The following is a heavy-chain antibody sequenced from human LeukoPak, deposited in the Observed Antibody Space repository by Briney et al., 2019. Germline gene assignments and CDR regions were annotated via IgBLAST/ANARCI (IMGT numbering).Heavy chain of an antibody. Sequence: PGVSLRLSCASTGFRFSDYYMSWIRQAPAKGLKWVAYIRSTGNSIVYAGSVKGRFTISRDHAKNSLSLQLNSLRAEDTAVYYCAKGGIRYGYWFDHWGQGTLVTVSS. D-gene: IGHD3-10*01. J-gene: IGHJ5*02. CDR1: GFRFSDYY. V-gene: IGHV3-11*01. CDR3: AKGGIRYGYWFDH. CDR2: IRSTGNSI.